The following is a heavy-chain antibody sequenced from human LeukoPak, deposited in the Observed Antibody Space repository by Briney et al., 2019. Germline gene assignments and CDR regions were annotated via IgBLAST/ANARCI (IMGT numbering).Heavy chain of an antibody. V-gene: IGHV3-7*03. D-gene: IGHD4-11*01. Sequence: GGSLRLSCAASGFTFSSYWMSWVRQAPGKGLEWVANIKQDGSEKYYVDSVKGRFTISRDNAKNSLYLQMNSLRAEDTAVYYCAKDVTVTSFYYYGMDVWGQGTTVTVSS. CDR2: IKQDGSEK. CDR1: GFTFSSYW. J-gene: IGHJ6*02. CDR3: AKDVTVTSFYYYGMDV.